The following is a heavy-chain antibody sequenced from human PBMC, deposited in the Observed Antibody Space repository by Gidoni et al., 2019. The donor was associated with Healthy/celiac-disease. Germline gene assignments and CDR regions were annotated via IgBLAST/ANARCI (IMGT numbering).Heavy chain of an antibody. D-gene: IGHD6-13*01. CDR1: GFTFSSYG. CDR2: ISYDGSNK. V-gene: IGHV3-30*18. CDR3: AKDNQEEQQLGWFDP. J-gene: IGHJ5*02. Sequence: QVQLVESGGGVVQPGRSLRLSCAASGFTFSSYGMHWVRQAPGQGLEWVAVISYDGSNKYYADSVKGRFTISRDNSKNTLYLQMNSLRAEDTAVYYCAKDNQEEQQLGWFDPWGQGTLVTVSS.